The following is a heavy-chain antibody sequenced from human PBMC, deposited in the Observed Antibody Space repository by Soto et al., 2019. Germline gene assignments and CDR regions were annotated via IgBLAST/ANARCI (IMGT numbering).Heavy chain of an antibody. V-gene: IGHV3-21*01. Sequence: GGSLRLSCAASGFTFSSYSMNWVRQAPGRGLEWVSSISSSSSYIYYADSVKGRFTISRDNAKNSLYLQMNSLRAEDTAVYYCARDFSISYSSGWPHYFDYWGQGTLVTVSS. CDR3: ARDFSISYSSGWPHYFDY. J-gene: IGHJ4*02. CDR2: ISSSSSYI. D-gene: IGHD6-19*01. CDR1: GFTFSSYS.